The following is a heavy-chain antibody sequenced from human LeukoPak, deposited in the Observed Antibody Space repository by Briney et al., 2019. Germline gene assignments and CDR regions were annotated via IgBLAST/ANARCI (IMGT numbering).Heavy chain of an antibody. Sequence: PGGSLRLSCAASGFTFSSYAMSWARQAPGKGLEWVSAISGSGGSTYYADSVKGRFTISRDNSKNTLCLQMNSLRAEDTAVYYCANPSQGILYAGVDYWGQGTLVTVSS. V-gene: IGHV3-23*01. D-gene: IGHD2-21*01. J-gene: IGHJ4*02. CDR1: GFTFSSYA. CDR2: ISGSGGST. CDR3: ANPSQGILYAGVDY.